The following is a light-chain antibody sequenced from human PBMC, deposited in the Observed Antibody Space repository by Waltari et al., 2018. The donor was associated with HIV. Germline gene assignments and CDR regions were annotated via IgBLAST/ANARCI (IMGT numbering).Light chain of an antibody. J-gene: IGLJ1*01. CDR1: SSNIGACYP. Sequence: QSVLTQPPSVSGAPGQRVTISCTWSSSNIGACYPVHWYQQLPGTAPKLLLYGNSNRPSGVPDRFSGSKSGTSASLAITGLQAEDEADYHCQSHDSSLSGYVFGTGTKVTVL. CDR3: QSHDSSLSGYV. V-gene: IGLV1-40*01. CDR2: GNS.